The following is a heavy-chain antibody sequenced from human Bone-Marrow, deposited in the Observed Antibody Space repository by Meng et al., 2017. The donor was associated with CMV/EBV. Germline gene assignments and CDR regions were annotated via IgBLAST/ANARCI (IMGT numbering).Heavy chain of an antibody. D-gene: IGHD6-6*01. Sequence: SLKISCAASGFTFDDYAMHWVRQAPGKGLEWASGISWNSGTIGYADSVKGRFTISRDNAKNSLYLQMNSLRAEDTAFYYCAKGRFEYTSSSIDYWGQGTLFTVS. J-gene: IGHJ4*02. CDR3: AKGRFEYTSSSIDY. CDR1: GFTFDDYA. V-gene: IGHV3-9*01. CDR2: ISWNSGTI.